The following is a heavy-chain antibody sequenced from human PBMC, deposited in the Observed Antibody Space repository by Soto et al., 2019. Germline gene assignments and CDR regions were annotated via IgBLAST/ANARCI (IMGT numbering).Heavy chain of an antibody. CDR2: TSGSGGST. D-gene: IGHD1-26*01. CDR1: GFTFSSYA. CDR3: AKEVKNSGSYFYYYYYGMDV. J-gene: IGHJ6*02. Sequence: GGSLRLSCAASGFTFSSYAMSWVRQAPGKGLEWVSATSGSGGSTYYADSVKGRFTISRDNSKNTLYLQMNSLRAEDTAVYYCAKEVKNSGSYFYYYYYGMDVWGQGTTVTVSS. V-gene: IGHV3-23*01.